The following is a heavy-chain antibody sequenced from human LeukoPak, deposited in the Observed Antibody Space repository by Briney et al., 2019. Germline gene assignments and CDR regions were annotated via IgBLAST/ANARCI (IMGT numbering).Heavy chain of an antibody. V-gene: IGHV1-2*02. CDR1: GYTFTGYY. Sequence: ASVKVSCKASGYTFTGYYMHWVRQAPGQGLEWMGWINPNSGGTNYAQKFQGRVTMTTDTSTSTAYMELRSLRSDDTAVYYCARDRAPVIVVVPAARRGEFDYWGQGTLVTVSS. CDR3: ARDRAPVIVVVPAARRGEFDY. J-gene: IGHJ4*02. CDR2: INPNSGGT. D-gene: IGHD2-2*01.